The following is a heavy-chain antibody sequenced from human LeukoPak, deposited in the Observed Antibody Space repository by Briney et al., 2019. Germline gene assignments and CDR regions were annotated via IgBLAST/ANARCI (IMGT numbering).Heavy chain of an antibody. J-gene: IGHJ4*02. CDR2: ISGSGGST. Sequence: GGSLRLSCAASGFTFSSYAMSWVRQAPGKVLEWVSAISGSGGSTYYADSVKGRFTISRDNSKNTLYLQMNSLRAEDTAVYYCAKEPLPPYDFWSGYWDYWGQGTLVTVSS. CDR1: GFTFSSYA. CDR3: AKEPLPPYDFWSGYWDY. V-gene: IGHV3-23*01. D-gene: IGHD3-3*01.